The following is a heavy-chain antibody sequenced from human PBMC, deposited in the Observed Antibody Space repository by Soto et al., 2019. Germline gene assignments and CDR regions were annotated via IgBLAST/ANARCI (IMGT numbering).Heavy chain of an antibody. Sequence: TSETLSLTCTVSGGSISSYYWSWIRQPPGKGLEWIGYIYYSGSTNYNPSLKSRVTISVDTSKNQFSLKLSSVTAADTAVYYCARRITGEYNWFDPWGQGTLVTVSS. CDR3: ARRITGEYNWFDP. D-gene: IGHD1-20*01. CDR2: IYYSGST. V-gene: IGHV4-59*08. J-gene: IGHJ5*02. CDR1: GGSISSYY.